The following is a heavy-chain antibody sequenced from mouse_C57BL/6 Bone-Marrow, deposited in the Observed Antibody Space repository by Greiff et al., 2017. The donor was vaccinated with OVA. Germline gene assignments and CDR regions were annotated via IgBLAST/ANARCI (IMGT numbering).Heavy chain of an antibody. V-gene: IGHV1-52*01. Sequence: QVQLQQPGAELVRPGSSVKLSCKASGYTFTSYWMHWVKQRPIQGLEWIGNIDPSDSETHYTQKFKDKATLTVDKSSSTAYMQLSSLTSEDSAVYYCARYGSSFAYCGQWTLVTVSA. CDR2: IDPSDSET. CDR3: ARYGSSFAY. J-gene: IGHJ3*01. CDR1: GYTFTSYW. D-gene: IGHD1-1*01.